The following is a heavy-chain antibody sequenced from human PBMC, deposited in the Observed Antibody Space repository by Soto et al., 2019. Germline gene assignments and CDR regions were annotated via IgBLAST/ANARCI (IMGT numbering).Heavy chain of an antibody. CDR1: GFTLSDYY. J-gene: IGHJ4*02. CDR2: ISISGTTI. D-gene: IGHD3-9*01. CDR3: ARFRGAGYYNF. Sequence: QVQLVESGGGLVKPGGALRLSCAASGFTLSDYYMTWIRQAPGKGLEWVSDISISGTTIHYADSVRGRFTISRDNAKNSLWLQMNTLRAEDTAVYYCARFRGAGYYNFWGQGTLVTVSS. V-gene: IGHV3-11*01.